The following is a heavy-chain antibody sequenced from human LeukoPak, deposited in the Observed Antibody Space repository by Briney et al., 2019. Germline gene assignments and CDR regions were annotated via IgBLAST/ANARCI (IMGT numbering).Heavy chain of an antibody. V-gene: IGHV3-66*01. D-gene: IGHD2-2*01. J-gene: IGHJ4*02. CDR1: GFTVSSNY. CDR3: ARVWCSSTSCYLGYFDC. Sequence: GGSLRLSCAASGFTVSSNYMSWVRQAPGKGLEWVSVIYSGGSTYYADSVKGRFTISRDNSKNTLYLQMNSLRAEDTAVYYCARVWCSSTSCYLGYFDCWGQGTLVTVSS. CDR2: IYSGGST.